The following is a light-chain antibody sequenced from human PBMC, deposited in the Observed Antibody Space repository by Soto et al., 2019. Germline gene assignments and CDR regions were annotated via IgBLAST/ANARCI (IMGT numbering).Light chain of an antibody. J-gene: IGKJ5*01. CDR2: DAS. CDR1: QSITNTY. Sequence: EIVLTQSPGALSLSPGERVTLSCRASQSITNTYLAWYQQKPGQAPRLLIYDASNRATGIPARFSGSGSGTDFTLTISSLEPEDFAVYYCQQRSNWPITFGQGTRLEIK. V-gene: IGKV3-11*01. CDR3: QQRSNWPIT.